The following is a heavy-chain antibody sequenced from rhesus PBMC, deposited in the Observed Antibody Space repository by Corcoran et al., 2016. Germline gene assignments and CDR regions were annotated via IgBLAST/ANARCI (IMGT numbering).Heavy chain of an antibody. CDR3: AKAEDDYGYYYTADYFDY. CDR1: GFTFSSYG. Sequence: EVQLVETGGGLVQPGGSLKLSCAASGFTFSSYGMSWVRQAPGKGLEWVSAINRGVSNTSYADSVKGRFTISRDNSKNTLSLQMNSLRAEDTAVYYCAKAEDDYGYYYTADYFDYWGQGVLVTVSS. CDR2: INRGVSNT. V-gene: IGHV3S5*01. D-gene: IGHD3-9*01. J-gene: IGHJ4*01.